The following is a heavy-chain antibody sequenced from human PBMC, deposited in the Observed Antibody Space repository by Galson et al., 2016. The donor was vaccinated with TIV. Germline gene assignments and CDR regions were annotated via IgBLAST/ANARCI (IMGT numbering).Heavy chain of an antibody. CDR3: VRKSYDWNSVGYYFDY. Sequence: LSLTCSVSGGSINPYYWGWIRQPPGKGLEWIANMYYSGSTNYNPSLKSRFPISLDTSKNQVSLKLNSVTAADTAVYYCVRKSYDWNSVGYYFDYWGQGALVTVSS. CDR1: GGSINPYY. CDR2: MYYSGST. J-gene: IGHJ4*02. D-gene: IGHD1-7*01. V-gene: IGHV4-59*01.